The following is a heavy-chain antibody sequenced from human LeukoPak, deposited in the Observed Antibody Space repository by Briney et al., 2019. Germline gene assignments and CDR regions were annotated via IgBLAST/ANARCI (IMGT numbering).Heavy chain of an antibody. J-gene: IGHJ4*02. V-gene: IGHV3-33*01. CDR2: IWYDGSNK. D-gene: IGHD6-25*01. CDR1: GFTFSTYG. CDR3: ARGSWRLRPWDYFDY. Sequence: QPGRSLRLSCAASGFTFSTYGMHWVRQAPGKGLEWVAVIWYDGSNKYYADSVKGRFTISRDNSKNTLYLQMNSLRAEDTVVYYCARGSWRLRPWDYFDYWGQGTLVTVSS.